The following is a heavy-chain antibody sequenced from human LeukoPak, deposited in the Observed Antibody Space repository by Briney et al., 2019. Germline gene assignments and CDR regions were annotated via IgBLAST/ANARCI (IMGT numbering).Heavy chain of an antibody. CDR3: ARDNGGSYFESWFDP. J-gene: IGHJ5*02. CDR2: ISAYNGNT. Sequence: ASVKVSCKASGYTFTSYGISWVRQAPGQGLEWMGWISAYNGNTNYAQKLQGRVTMTTDTSTSTACMELRSLRSDDTAVYYCARDNGGSYFESWFDPWGQGTLVTVSS. CDR1: GYTFTSYG. V-gene: IGHV1-18*01. D-gene: IGHD1-26*01.